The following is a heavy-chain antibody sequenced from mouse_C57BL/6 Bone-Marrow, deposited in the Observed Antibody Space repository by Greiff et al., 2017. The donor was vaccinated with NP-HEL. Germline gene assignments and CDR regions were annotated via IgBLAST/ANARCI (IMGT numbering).Heavy chain of an antibody. J-gene: IGHJ3*01. D-gene: IGHD1-1*01. V-gene: IGHV1-81*01. CDR2: IYPRSGNT. CDR3: ARGELLRY. CDR1: GYTFTSYG. Sequence: QVQLKESGAELARPGASVKLSCKASGYTFTSYGISWVKQRTGPGLEWIGEIYPRSGNTYYNEKFKGKATLTADKSSSTAYMELRSLTSEDSAVYFCARGELLRYWGQGTLVTVSA.